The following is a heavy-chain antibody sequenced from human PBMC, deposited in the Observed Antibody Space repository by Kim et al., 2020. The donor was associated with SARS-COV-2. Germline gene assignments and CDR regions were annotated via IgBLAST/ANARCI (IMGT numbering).Heavy chain of an antibody. CDR3: ARNIVATVGYYYYGMDV. D-gene: IGHD5-12*01. Sequence: SVKVSCKASGGTFSSYAISWVRQAPGQGLEWMGGIIPIFGTTNYAQKFQGRVTITADESTSTAYMELSSLRSEDTAVYYCARNIVATVGYYYYGMDVWGQGTTVTVSS. V-gene: IGHV1-69*13. J-gene: IGHJ6*02. CDR1: GGTFSSYA. CDR2: IIPIFGTT.